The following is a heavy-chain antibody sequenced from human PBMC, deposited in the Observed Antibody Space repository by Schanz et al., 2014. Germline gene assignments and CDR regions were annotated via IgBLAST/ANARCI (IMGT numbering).Heavy chain of an antibody. V-gene: IGHV3-30*04. Sequence: QVQLVESGGGVVQPGRSLRLSCAASGFTFSSYAVHWVRQAPDKGLVWVAVTSSDGSLKYYADSVKGRFTISRDNSRETVNLQMTGLRGEDTGVYYGARGGRGGYPGRAFDIWGQGTMVTASS. D-gene: IGHD5-12*01. J-gene: IGHJ3*02. CDR1: GFTFSSYA. CDR2: TSSDGSLK. CDR3: ARGGRGGYPGRAFDI.